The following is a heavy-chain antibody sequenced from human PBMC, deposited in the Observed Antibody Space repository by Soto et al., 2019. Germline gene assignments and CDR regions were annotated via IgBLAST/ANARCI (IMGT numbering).Heavy chain of an antibody. V-gene: IGHV3-23*01. Sequence: EVQLLESGGGLVQPGGSLRLSCAASGFTFSSYAMSWVRQAPGKGLEWVSAISGSGGSTYYADSVKGRFTISRDNSKNTLYLQMNSLRAEDTAVYYCAKDLGLLHNWNDAMFDYWGQGTLVTVSS. CDR3: AKDLGLLHNWNDAMFDY. D-gene: IGHD1-20*01. CDR1: GFTFSSYA. J-gene: IGHJ4*02. CDR2: ISGSGGST.